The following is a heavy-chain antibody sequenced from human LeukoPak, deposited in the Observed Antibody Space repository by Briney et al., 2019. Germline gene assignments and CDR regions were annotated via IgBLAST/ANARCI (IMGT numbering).Heavy chain of an antibody. CDR3: AKDPYGSGSYSFDY. CDR1: GFTLSSYA. Sequence: PGGSLRLSCAASGFTLSSYAMSWVRQAPGKGLEWVSAISGSGGSTYYADSVKGRFTISRDNSKNTLYLQMNSLRAEDTAVYYCAKDPYGSGSYSFDYWGQGTLVTVSS. J-gene: IGHJ4*02. V-gene: IGHV3-23*01. CDR2: ISGSGGST. D-gene: IGHD3-10*01.